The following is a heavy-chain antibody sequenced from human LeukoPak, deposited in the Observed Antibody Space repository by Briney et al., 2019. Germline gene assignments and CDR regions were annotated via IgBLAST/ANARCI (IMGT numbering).Heavy chain of an antibody. CDR1: GFTFDDYA. V-gene: IGHV3-9*01. Sequence: PGGSLRLSCAASGFTFDDYAMHWVRQAPGKGLEWVSGISWNSGSIGYADSVKGRFTISRDNAKNSLYLQMNSLRAEDTALYYCAKDIRSLPDAFDIWGQGTMVTVSS. CDR3: AKDIRSLPDAFDI. J-gene: IGHJ3*02. CDR2: ISWNSGSI.